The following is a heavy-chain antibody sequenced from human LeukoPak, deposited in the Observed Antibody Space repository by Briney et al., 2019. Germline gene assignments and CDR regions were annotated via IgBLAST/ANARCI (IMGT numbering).Heavy chain of an antibody. CDR1: GFTFSSYS. Sequence: GGSLRPSCAASGFTFSSYSMNWVRQAPGKGLEWVSSISSSSSYIYYADSVKGRFTISRDNAKNSLYLQMNSLRAEDTAVYYCARGSGGYWYFDLWGRGTLVTVSS. V-gene: IGHV3-21*01. CDR3: ARGSGGYWYFDL. CDR2: ISSSSSYI. J-gene: IGHJ2*01. D-gene: IGHD3-10*01.